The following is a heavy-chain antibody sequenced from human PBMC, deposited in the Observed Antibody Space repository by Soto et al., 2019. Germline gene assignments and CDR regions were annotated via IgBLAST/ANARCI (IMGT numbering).Heavy chain of an antibody. J-gene: IGHJ4*02. Sequence: QLQLQESGSGLVKPSQTLSLTCAVSGGSISSGDYSWSWIRQPPGKGLEWIGYIYHSGSTYYNPSRKSRVTISVDRSKNQFSLKLSSVTAADTAVYYCARGGKTVTTFDYWGQGTLVTVSS. CDR3: ARGGKTVTTFDY. D-gene: IGHD4-17*01. CDR2: IYHSGST. V-gene: IGHV4-30-2*01. CDR1: GGSISSGDYS.